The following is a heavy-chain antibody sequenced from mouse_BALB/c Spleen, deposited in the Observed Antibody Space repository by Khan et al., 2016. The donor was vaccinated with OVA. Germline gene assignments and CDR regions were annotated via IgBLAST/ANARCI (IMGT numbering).Heavy chain of an antibody. V-gene: IGHV3-2*02. CDR3: ARDGSRYNYAMDY. CDR1: GYSITSDYA. Sequence: DVKLQESGPGLVKPSQSLSLTCTVTGYSITSDYAWNWIRQFPGNKLEWMGYINYSGSTNYNPALKSRISITRDTSKNQFFLQLNSVTTADTATYDCARDGSRYNYAMDYWGQGTSVTVSS. D-gene: IGHD2-3*01. J-gene: IGHJ4*01. CDR2: INYSGST.